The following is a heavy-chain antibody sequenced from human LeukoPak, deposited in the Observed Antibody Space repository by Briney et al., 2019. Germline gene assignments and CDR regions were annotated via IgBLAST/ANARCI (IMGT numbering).Heavy chain of an antibody. D-gene: IGHD5-12*01. CDR2: IYSGGST. CDR3: ASPLGYSGYDSGRVDY. J-gene: IGHJ4*02. Sequence: GGSLRLSCAASGFTVSSNYMSWVRQAPGKGLEWVSVIYSGGSTYYADSVKGRFTISRDNSKNTVYLQMNSLRAEDTAVYYCASPLGYSGYDSGRVDYWGQGTLVTVSS. V-gene: IGHV3-53*01. CDR1: GFTVSSNY.